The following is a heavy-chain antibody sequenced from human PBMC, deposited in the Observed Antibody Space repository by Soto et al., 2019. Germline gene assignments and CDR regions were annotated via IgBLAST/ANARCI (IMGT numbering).Heavy chain of an antibody. V-gene: IGHV1-2*02. CDR1: GYSFTGHY. D-gene: IGHD3-9*01. CDR2: LKPDNGGT. CDR3: ARDEGGYDILTGYYKAHHFDQ. Sequence: QVQLVQSGAEVKPPGASVKVSCKASGYSFTGHYMHWVRQVSGKRLEFLGWLKPDNGGTYYAPKFQGRVTFTRDTSTTTAYMELSGLHSDDTAVYYCARDEGGYDILTGYYKAHHFDQWGQGALVTVSS. J-gene: IGHJ4*02.